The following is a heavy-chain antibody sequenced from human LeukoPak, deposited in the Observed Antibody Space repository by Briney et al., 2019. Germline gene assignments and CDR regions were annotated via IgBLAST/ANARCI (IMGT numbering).Heavy chain of an antibody. V-gene: IGHV3-23*01. Sequence: GGSLRLSCAASGFTFSSYAMSWVRQAPGKGLEWVSAISGSGGSIYYADSVKGRFTISRDNSKNTLYLQMNSLRAEDTAVYYCANRGALMIYYYMDVWGKGTTVTVSS. D-gene: IGHD2-8*01. CDR3: ANRGALMIYYYMDV. J-gene: IGHJ6*03. CDR1: GFTFSSYA. CDR2: ISGSGGSI.